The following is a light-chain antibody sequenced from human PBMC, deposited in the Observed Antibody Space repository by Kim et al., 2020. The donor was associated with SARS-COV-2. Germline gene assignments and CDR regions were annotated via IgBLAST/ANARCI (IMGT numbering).Light chain of an antibody. CDR2: DVS. Sequence: QPALTQPRSVSGSPGQSVTISCTGTSSDVGGYNYVSWYQQHPGKAPKLMIYDVSKRPSGVPDRFSGSKSGNTASLTISGLQAEDEADYYCCSYAGSYTVFGGGTQLTVL. J-gene: IGLJ2*01. CDR1: SSDVGGYNY. CDR3: CSYAGSYTV. V-gene: IGLV2-11*01.